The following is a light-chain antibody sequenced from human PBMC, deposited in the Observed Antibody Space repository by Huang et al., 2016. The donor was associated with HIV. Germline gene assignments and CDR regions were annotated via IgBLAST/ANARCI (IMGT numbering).Light chain of an antibody. CDR3: QQRRSWPLT. CDR2: DGS. Sequence: EVVLTQSPPTLSLFPGETATLSCRASQTIGTYVAWYQQRPGQGPRLLIDDGSNRAAGGPARISGAGSGTTCTLSISGLESEDFGVYYGQQRRSWPLTFGGGTKVEV. J-gene: IGKJ4*01. CDR1: QTIGTY. V-gene: IGKV3-11*01.